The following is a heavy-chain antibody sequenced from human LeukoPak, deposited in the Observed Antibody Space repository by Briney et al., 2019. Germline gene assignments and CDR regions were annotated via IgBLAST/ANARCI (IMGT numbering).Heavy chain of an antibody. V-gene: IGHV4-61*01. CDR3: ARLAAPPRNYFDY. CDR2: IFYSGNT. Sequence: SETLSLTCTVSGGSISSSSYYWNWIRQPPGKGLEWIGYIFYSGNTNYNPSLKSRVTISLDTSKNQFSLKLSSVTAADTAVYYCARLAAPPRNYFDYWGQGTLVIVSS. J-gene: IGHJ4*02. CDR1: GGSISSSSYY. D-gene: IGHD1-14*01.